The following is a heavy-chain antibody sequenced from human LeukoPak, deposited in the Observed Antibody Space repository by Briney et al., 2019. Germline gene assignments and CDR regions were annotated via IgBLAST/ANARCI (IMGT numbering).Heavy chain of an antibody. CDR3: AKDGTSGWPLLVDY. CDR1: GFTFDNYA. J-gene: IGHJ4*02. D-gene: IGHD6-19*01. CDR2: ISWNSGTI. V-gene: IGHV3-9*01. Sequence: PGGSLRLSCVVSGFTFDNYAMHWVRQAPGKGLEWVSGISWNSGTIGYADSVQGRFTISRDNSKNTLYLQMNSLRAEDTAVYYCAKDGTSGWPLLVDYWGQGTLVTVSS.